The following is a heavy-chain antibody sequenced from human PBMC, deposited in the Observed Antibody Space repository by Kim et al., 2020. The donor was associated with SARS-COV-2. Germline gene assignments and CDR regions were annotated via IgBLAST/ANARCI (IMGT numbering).Heavy chain of an antibody. CDR2: IYYSGST. CDR1: GGSISSSSYY. V-gene: IGHV4-39*01. Sequence: SETLSLTCTVSGGSISSSSYYWGWIRQPPGKGLEWIGSIYYSGSTYYNPSLKSRVTISVDTSKNQFSLKLSSVTAADTAVYYCASQYYDFWSGYQAWDWFDPWGQGTLVTVSS. D-gene: IGHD3-3*01. J-gene: IGHJ5*02. CDR3: ASQYYDFWSGYQAWDWFDP.